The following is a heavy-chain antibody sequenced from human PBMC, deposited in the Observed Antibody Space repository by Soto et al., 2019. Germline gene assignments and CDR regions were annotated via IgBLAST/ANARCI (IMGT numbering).Heavy chain of an antibody. D-gene: IGHD6-19*01. Sequence: QVRLVEAGVGGVQPGRSLRLSCTASGFSFSSYAMYWFRQPPGTGLEWVAVISHDGINKHYADSVKGRGTVSKDNSNPSLDLQLNSLRGEDTAMYYCARDMYSSDYFVKWFEPWGQGTLFTVSS. V-gene: IGHV3-30-3*01. CDR1: GFSFSSYA. CDR2: ISHDGINK. CDR3: ARDMYSSDYFVKWFEP. J-gene: IGHJ5*02.